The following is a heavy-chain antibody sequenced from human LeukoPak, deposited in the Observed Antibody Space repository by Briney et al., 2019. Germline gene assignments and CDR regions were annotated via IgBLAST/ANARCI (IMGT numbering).Heavy chain of an antibody. CDR1: GFTFSNYG. Sequence: GGSLRLSCGAPGFTFSNYGMLWVRQAPGKGLEWVAFIRYDGNNKIYADSMKGRFTISRDNSKNTLYLHINSLRAEDTAVYYCVKDNPLDYWGQGTLVIVSS. V-gene: IGHV3-30*02. D-gene: IGHD1-14*01. CDR2: IRYDGNNK. J-gene: IGHJ4*02. CDR3: VKDNPLDY.